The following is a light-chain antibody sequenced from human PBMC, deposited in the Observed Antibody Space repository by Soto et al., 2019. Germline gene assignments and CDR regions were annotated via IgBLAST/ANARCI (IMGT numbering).Light chain of an antibody. CDR2: GAT. V-gene: IGKV3-20*01. J-gene: IGKJ2*01. CDR3: QQYEA. Sequence: EIVLTQSPGTLSLSPGERATLSCRASQSVSSSYLAWYQQKPGQAPRLRIYGATSSATGSPDRFSGSGSGTDFTLTICRLEPEEFAVYYCQQYEAFGQGTKLEIK. CDR1: QSVSSSY.